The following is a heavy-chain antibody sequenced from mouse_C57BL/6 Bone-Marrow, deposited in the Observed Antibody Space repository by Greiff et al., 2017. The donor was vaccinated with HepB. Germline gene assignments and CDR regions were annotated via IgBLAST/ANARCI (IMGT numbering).Heavy chain of an antibody. J-gene: IGHJ2*01. CDR3: TSLPYYFDY. Sequence: QLQQSGAELVRPGASVTLSCKASGYTFTDYEMHWVKQTPVHGLEWIGAIDPETGGTAYNQKFKGKAILTADKSSSTAYMELRSLTSEDSAVYYCTSLPYYFDYWGQGTTLTVSS. V-gene: IGHV1-15*01. CDR2: IDPETGGT. CDR1: GYTFTDYE.